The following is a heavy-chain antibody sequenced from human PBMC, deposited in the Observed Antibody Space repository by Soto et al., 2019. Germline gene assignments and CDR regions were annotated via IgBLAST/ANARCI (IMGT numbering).Heavy chain of an antibody. CDR1: GFTFSSYG. D-gene: IGHD2-15*01. J-gene: IGHJ4*02. V-gene: IGHV3-33*01. CDR2: IWYDGSNK. Sequence: ESGGGVVQPGRSLRLSCAASGFTFSSYGMHWVRQAPGKGLEWVAVIWYDGSNKYYADSVKGRFTISRDNSKNTLYLQMNSLRAEDTAVYYCARGGYCSGGSCYPTAYWGQGTLVTVSS. CDR3: ARGGYCSGGSCYPTAY.